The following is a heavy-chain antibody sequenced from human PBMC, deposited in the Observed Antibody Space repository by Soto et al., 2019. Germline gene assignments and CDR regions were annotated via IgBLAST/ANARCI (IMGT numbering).Heavy chain of an antibody. Sequence: QVKLVQSGAEVKKPGASVKVSCKASGYTFSNYGISWVRQAPGQGLEWMGWISAYNGNIKFAQKVQGRVTITTDTSTNTTNMELRSMRTDDTAVYYCARDPTGKEAAMFDLWGQGTLVTVSS. D-gene: IGHD6-25*01. CDR2: ISAYNGNI. CDR1: GYTFSNYG. J-gene: IGHJ4*02. V-gene: IGHV1-18*01. CDR3: ARDPTGKEAAMFDL.